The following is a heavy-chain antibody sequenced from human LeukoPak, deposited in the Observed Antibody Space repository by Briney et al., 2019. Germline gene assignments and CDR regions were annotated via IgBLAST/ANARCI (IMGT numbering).Heavy chain of an antibody. CDR2: INPNSGGT. J-gene: IGHJ5*02. D-gene: IGHD3-3*01. Sequence: ASVKVSCKASGYTFTGYYMHWVRQAPGQGLEWMGWINPNSGGTDYAQKFQGRVTMTRDTSISTAYMELSRLRSDDTAVYYCARKLLRFFHFDPWGQGTLVTVSS. V-gene: IGHV1-2*02. CDR1: GYTFTGYY. CDR3: ARKLLRFFHFDP.